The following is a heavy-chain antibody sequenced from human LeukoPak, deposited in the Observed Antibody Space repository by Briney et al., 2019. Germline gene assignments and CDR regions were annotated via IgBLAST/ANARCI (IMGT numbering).Heavy chain of an antibody. V-gene: IGHV4-39*07. CDR2: IYYSGNT. CDR3: TRDGHYYYGMDV. CDR1: GGSISSSSYY. J-gene: IGHJ6*02. Sequence: PSETLSLTCTVSGGSISSSSYYWGWIRQPPGKGLEWIGSIYYSGNTYYNPSLKNRVTISVDTSKNQFSLKLSSVTAADTAVYYCTRDGHYYYGMDVWGQGTTVTVSS.